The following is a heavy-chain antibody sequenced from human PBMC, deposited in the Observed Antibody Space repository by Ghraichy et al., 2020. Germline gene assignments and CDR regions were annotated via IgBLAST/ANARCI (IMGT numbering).Heavy chain of an antibody. CDR1: GFTFSSYS. CDR2: ISSSSSTI. J-gene: IGHJ4*02. Sequence: GGSLRLSCAASGFTFSSYSMNWVRQAQGKGLEWDSYISSSSSTIYYADSVKGRVTISRDNAKNSLYLQMNSLRDEDTAVYYCARGGMGRFLEWLLTDFDYWGQGTLVTVSS. V-gene: IGHV3-48*02. D-gene: IGHD3-3*01. CDR3: ARGGMGRFLEWLLTDFDY.